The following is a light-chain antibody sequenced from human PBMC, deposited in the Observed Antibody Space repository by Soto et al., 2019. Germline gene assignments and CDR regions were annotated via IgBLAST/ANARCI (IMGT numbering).Light chain of an antibody. V-gene: IGKV3-11*01. CDR2: DAS. J-gene: IGKJ1*01. CDR3: QQRSNWPRT. CDR1: QSVSSY. Sequence: EIVLTQSPATLSLSPGERATLSCRASQSVSSYFAWYQQKPGQAPRLLIYDASNRATGIPARFSGSGSGTAFTLTISSLEPEDFAVYYCQQRSNWPRTFGQGTKVDIK.